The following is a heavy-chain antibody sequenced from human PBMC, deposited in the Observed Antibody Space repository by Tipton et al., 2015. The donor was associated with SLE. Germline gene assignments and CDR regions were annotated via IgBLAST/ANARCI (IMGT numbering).Heavy chain of an antibody. J-gene: IGHJ3*01. Sequence: TLSLTCTVSGCSISSYYWSWIRQPAGGGLEGIGRIYTNENTNYNPSLKSRVTISVDTSKNHFSLKLISVTAADTAVYFCARIIAGPGDAFDVWGQGTMVTVSS. CDR1: GCSISSYY. V-gene: IGHV4-4*07. CDR3: ARIIAGPGDAFDV. CDR2: IYTNENT.